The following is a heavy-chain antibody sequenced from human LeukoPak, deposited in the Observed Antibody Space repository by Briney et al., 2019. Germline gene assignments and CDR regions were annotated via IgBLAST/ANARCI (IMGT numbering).Heavy chain of an antibody. J-gene: IGHJ3*02. V-gene: IGHV1-2*02. CDR3: TYGLRDAFDI. CDR1: GYTFTGYY. Sequence: GASVKVSCKASGYTFTGYYMHWVRQAPGQGLEWMGWINPNSGGTNYAQKFQGRVTMTRDTSTSTVYMELSSLRSEDTAVYYCTYGLRDAFDIWGQGTMVTVSS. CDR2: INPNSGGT. D-gene: IGHD4-17*01.